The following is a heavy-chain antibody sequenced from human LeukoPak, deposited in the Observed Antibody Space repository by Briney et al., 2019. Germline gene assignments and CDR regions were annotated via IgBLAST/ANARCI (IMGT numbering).Heavy chain of an antibody. D-gene: IGHD4-17*01. CDR2: ISSSSSYT. CDR3: ARESYGDLYFDY. V-gene: IGHV3-11*06. CDR1: GFTFSDYY. Sequence: GGSLRLSCAASGFTFSDYYMSWIRQAPGKGLEWVSYISSSSSYTNYADSVKGRFTISRDNSKNMLYLQMNSLRAEDTAVYYCARESYGDLYFDYWGQGTLVTVSS. J-gene: IGHJ4*02.